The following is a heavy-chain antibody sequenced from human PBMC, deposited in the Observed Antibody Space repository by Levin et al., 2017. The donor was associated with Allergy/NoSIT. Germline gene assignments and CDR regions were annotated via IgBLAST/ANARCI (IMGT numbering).Heavy chain of an antibody. CDR2: VYYGSST. CDR1: GCSISSPNYY. J-gene: IGHJ6*03. V-gene: IGHV4-39*01. Sequence: PWGSLRLSCTVSGCSISSPNYYWGWIRQPPGKGLEWIGAVYYGSSTYYNPSLKSRVTLSVDTSKNQFALKLSTVTAADTAVYYCVRLPKPRGGSADYYYYMDVWGKGTTVTVSS. CDR3: VRLPKPRGGSADYYYYMDV. D-gene: IGHD2-15*01.